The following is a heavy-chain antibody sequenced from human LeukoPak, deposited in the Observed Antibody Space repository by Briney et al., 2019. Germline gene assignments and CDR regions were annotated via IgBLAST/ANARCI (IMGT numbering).Heavy chain of an antibody. CDR2: ISNGAATI. Sequence: GGSLRLSCTASGFTFGNYEMNWVRQAPRKGLEWISYISNGAATIHYAGSVKGRFTISRDNAKNSLSLHMNSLRVEDTAVYYCARHDSGDSFDYWGQGTLVTVSS. D-gene: IGHD2-21*01. CDR1: GFTFGNYE. V-gene: IGHV3-48*03. J-gene: IGHJ4*02. CDR3: ARHDSGDSFDY.